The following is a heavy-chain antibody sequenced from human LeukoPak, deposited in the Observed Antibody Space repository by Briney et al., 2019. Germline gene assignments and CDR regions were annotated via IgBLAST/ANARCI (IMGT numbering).Heavy chain of an antibody. CDR3: PRQSYASGWNPFDY. CDR1: GFTFSNYA. Sequence: GGSLRLSCAASGFTFSNYATSWVRQAPGKGLEWVSTISGGGITTYYADSAKGRFTISRDNSKNTMFLQMNSLRADDTAVYYCPRQSYASGWNPFDYWGQGILVTVSS. V-gene: IGHV3-23*01. CDR2: ISGGGITT. D-gene: IGHD6-19*01. J-gene: IGHJ4*02.